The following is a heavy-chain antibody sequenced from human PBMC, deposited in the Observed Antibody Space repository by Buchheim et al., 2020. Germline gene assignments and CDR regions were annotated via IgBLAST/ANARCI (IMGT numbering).Heavy chain of an antibody. CDR2: IYSSSSSI. J-gene: IGHJ4*02. D-gene: IGHD1-26*01. V-gene: IGHV3-48*01. Sequence: EVQLVESGGGLVQPGGSLRLSCAASGFTFSSYSMNWVRQAPGKGLEWVSYIYSSSSSIHYADSVKGRFTISRDNAKNSLYLQMNSLRAEDTAVYYCARAPSLGATPSTPDYWGQGTL. CDR3: ARAPSLGATPSTPDY. CDR1: GFTFSSYS.